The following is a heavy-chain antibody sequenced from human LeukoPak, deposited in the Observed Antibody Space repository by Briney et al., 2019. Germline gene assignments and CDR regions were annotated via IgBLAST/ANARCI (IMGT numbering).Heavy chain of an antibody. V-gene: IGHV3-7*01. Sequence: GGSLRLSCAASGFTFSSYWMSWVRQAPGKGLEWVANIKQGGSEKYYVDSVKGRFTISRDNAKNSLYLQMNSLRAEDTAVYYCARYIGLYSSSWYRLGYYGMDVWGQGTTVTVSS. CDR1: GFTFSSYW. CDR3: ARYIGLYSSSWYRLGYYGMDV. J-gene: IGHJ6*02. D-gene: IGHD6-13*01. CDR2: IKQGGSEK.